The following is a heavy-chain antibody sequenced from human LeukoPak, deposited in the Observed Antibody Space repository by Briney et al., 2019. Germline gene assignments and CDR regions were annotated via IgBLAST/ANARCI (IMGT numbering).Heavy chain of an antibody. V-gene: IGHV3-7*04. Sequence: TGGSLRLSCAASGFTFSSSWMTWVRQAPGRGLEWVANIKQDGSEKYHVDSVKGRFTISRDNAKNSLYLQMNSLRVEDTAVYYCARGSGDKWGQGTLVTVSS. CDR3: ARGSGDK. CDR1: GFTFSSSW. D-gene: IGHD6-19*01. J-gene: IGHJ4*02. CDR2: IKQDGSEK.